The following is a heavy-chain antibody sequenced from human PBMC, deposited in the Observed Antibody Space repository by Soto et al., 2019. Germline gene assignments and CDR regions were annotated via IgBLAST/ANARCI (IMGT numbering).Heavy chain of an antibody. D-gene: IGHD3-10*01. CDR3: ASNRYYYGSGSYY. CDR1: GGSFGGYY. J-gene: IGHJ4*02. Sequence: PSETLSLTCAVYGGSFGGYYWSWIRQPPGKGLEWIGEINHSGSTNYNPSLKSRVTISVDTSKNQFSLKLSSVTAADTAVYYCASNRYYYGSGSYYWGQGTLVTVSS. V-gene: IGHV4-34*01. CDR2: INHSGST.